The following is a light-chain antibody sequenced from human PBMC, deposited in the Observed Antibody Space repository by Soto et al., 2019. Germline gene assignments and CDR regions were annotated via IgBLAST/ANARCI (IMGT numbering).Light chain of an antibody. CDR1: SSDVGGYNY. CDR3: TAYTSSNTYV. Sequence: QSVLTQPASVSGSPGQSIAISCTGTSSDVGGYNYVSWYQHHPGKAPKLMIYAVSNRPSGVSDRFSGSKSGSTASLTISGLQAEDEADYYCTAYTSSNTYVFGTGTKVT. CDR2: AVS. V-gene: IGLV2-14*01. J-gene: IGLJ1*01.